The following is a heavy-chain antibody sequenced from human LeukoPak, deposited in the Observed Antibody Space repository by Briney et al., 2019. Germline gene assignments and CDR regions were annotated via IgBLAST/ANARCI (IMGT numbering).Heavy chain of an antibody. D-gene: IGHD3-22*01. V-gene: IGHV3-73*01. CDR3: TTGSYYYDSSDYYY. Sequence: GGSLRLSCAASGFTFSGSAMHWVRQASGKGLEWVGRIRSKANSYATAYAASVKGRFTISRDDPKNTAYLQMNSLKTEDTAVYYCTTGSYYYDSSDYYYWGQGTLVTVSS. CDR2: IRSKANSYAT. J-gene: IGHJ4*02. CDR1: GFTFSGSA.